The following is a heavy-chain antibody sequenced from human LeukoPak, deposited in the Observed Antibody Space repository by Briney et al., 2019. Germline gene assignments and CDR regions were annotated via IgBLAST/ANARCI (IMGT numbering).Heavy chain of an antibody. CDR2: ISGSGVST. V-gene: IGHV3-23*01. J-gene: IGHJ4*02. CDR1: GFTFGSFA. CDR3: AKNILPVVESYCFDH. D-gene: IGHD2-15*01. Sequence: GGSLRLSCAGSGFTFGSFAMSWVRQAPGKGLEWVSVISGSGVSTYYADSVKGRFTISRDNSMNTLSLQMNSLRAEDTAVYYCAKNILPVVESYCFDHWGQGTLVTVSS.